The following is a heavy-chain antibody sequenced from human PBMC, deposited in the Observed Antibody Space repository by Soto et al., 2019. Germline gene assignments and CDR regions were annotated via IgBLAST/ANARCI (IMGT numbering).Heavy chain of an antibody. CDR2: INPNSGGT. D-gene: IGHD3-3*01. Sequence: GASVKVSCKASGYTFTGYYMHWVRQAPGQGLEWMGWINPNSGGTNYAQKFQGWVTMTRDTSISTAYMELSRLRSDDTAVYYCARGPRKTGYYDFWSGCWFDPWGQGTLVTVSS. J-gene: IGHJ5*02. CDR1: GYTFTGYY. V-gene: IGHV1-2*04. CDR3: ARGPRKTGYYDFWSGCWFDP.